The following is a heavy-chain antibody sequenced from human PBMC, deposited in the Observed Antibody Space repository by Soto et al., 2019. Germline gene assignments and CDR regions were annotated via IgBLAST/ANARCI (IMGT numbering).Heavy chain of an antibody. V-gene: IGHV3-21*01. Sequence: PGGSLRLSCAASGFTFSSYSMNWVRQAPGKGLEWVSSTSSSSSYIYYADSVKGRFTISRDNAKHSLYLQMNSLRAEDTAVYYCARDNIPYYSDSSGRKHNWFDPWGQGTLVTVSS. J-gene: IGHJ5*02. CDR1: GFTFSSYS. D-gene: IGHD3-22*01. CDR2: TSSSSSYI. CDR3: ARDNIPYYSDSSGRKHNWFDP.